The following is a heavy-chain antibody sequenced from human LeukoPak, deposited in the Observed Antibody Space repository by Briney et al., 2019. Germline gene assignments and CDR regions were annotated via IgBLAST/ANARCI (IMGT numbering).Heavy chain of an antibody. J-gene: IGHJ5*02. V-gene: IGHV4-4*07. CDR1: GASISRYY. CDR2: LYTSGSI. Sequence: SETLSLTCSVSGASISRYYWNLIRQPAGKRLEWIGRLYTSGSIYYNPSLRSRVTISLDKSKNQFYLRLSSVTAADTAVYYCARDLGDGYNRDWFDPWGQGTLVTVSS. CDR3: ARDLGDGYNRDWFDP. D-gene: IGHD5-24*01.